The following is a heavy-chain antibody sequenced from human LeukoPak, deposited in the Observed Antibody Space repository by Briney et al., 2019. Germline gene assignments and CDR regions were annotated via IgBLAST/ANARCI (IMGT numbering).Heavy chain of an antibody. CDR1: GGTFSSYA. Sequence: ASVKVSCKASGGTFSSYAISWVRQAPGQGLEWMGGIIPIFGTANYAQKFQGRVTITTDESTSTAYMELSSLRSEDTAVYYCARVARFGVAIDYFDYWGQGTLVTVSS. D-gene: IGHD3-3*01. V-gene: IGHV1-69*05. J-gene: IGHJ4*02. CDR3: ARVARFGVAIDYFDY. CDR2: IIPIFGTA.